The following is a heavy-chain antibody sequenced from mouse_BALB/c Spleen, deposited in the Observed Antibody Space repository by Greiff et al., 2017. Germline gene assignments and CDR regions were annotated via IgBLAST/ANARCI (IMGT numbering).Heavy chain of an antibody. Sequence: VQLKQSGAELVKPGASVKLSCTASGFNIKDTYMHWVKQRPEQGLEWIGRIDPANGNTKYDPKFQGKATITADTSSNTAYLQLSSLTSEDTAVYYCAAYYRYDLDYWGQGTSVTVSS. CDR2: IDPANGNT. D-gene: IGHD2-14*01. CDR1: GFNIKDTY. J-gene: IGHJ4*01. CDR3: AAYYRYDLDY. V-gene: IGHV14-3*02.